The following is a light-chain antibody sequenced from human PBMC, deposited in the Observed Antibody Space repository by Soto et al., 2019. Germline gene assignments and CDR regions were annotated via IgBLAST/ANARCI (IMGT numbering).Light chain of an antibody. CDR1: SSDVGGYNY. CDR2: EVS. CDR3: SSFAGSNNFV. Sequence: QSALTQPPSASGSPGQSVTISCTGTSSDVGGYNYVSWYQQHPGKAPKLMIYEVSERPSGVPDRFSGYKSSNTASLTVSGHHAEDEADYYCSSFAGSNNFVFGTGTKLTVL. J-gene: IGLJ1*01. V-gene: IGLV2-8*01.